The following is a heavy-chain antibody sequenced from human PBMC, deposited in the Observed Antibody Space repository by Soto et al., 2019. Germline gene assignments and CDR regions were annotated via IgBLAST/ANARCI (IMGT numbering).Heavy chain of an antibody. CDR2: ISGSGGST. CDR3: AKLGNTLYHDSTGSPMDV. Sequence: PGGSVRLSSTSSGFTCSVYAMSWVLTDPGKGLVCVSVISGSGGSTYFVDSVKGRFTISRDNSKNTLFLQMNSLRAEDTAVYYCAKLGNTLYHDSTGSPMDVWGQGTTVTVS. D-gene: IGHD3-22*01. CDR1: GFTCSVYA. J-gene: IGHJ6*02. V-gene: IGHV3-23*01.